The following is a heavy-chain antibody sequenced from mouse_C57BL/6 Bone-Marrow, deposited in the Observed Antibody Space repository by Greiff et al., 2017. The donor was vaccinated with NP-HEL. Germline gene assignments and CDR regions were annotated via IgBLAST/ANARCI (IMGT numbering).Heavy chain of an antibody. D-gene: IGHD2-3*01. CDR3: ARDSDDGMDY. CDR2: SRNKANDYTT. V-gene: IGHV7-1*01. Sequence: EVQLVESGGGLVQSGRSLRLSCATSGFTFSDFYMEWVRQAPGKGLEWIAASRNKANDYTTAYSASVKGRFIVSRDTSQSILYLQMNALRAEDTAIYYCARDSDDGMDYWGQGTSVTVSS. J-gene: IGHJ4*01. CDR1: GFTFSDFY.